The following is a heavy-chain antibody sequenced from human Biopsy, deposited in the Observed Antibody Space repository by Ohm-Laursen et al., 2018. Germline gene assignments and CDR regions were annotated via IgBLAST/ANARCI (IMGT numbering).Heavy chain of an antibody. CDR3: ARDTRWSPYSMDV. CDR2: ISGGGTI. J-gene: IGHJ6*02. Sequence: SLRLSCAASGFSFSDYHMRWIRQAPGRGLEWVSYISGGGTIYYGDSMKGRVTISRDNAKNSLYLQMHSLRAEHTAVYYCARDTRWSPYSMDVWGQGTTVTVSS. D-gene: IGHD4-23*01. CDR1: GFSFSDYH. V-gene: IGHV3-11*01.